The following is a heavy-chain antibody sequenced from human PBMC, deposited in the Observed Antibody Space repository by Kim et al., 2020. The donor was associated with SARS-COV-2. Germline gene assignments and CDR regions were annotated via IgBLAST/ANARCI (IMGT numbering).Heavy chain of an antibody. CDR1: GFTFSSYS. CDR2: ISSSSSYI. J-gene: IGHJ6*02. D-gene: IGHD6-13*01. Sequence: GGSLRLSCAASGFTFSSYSMNWVRQAPGKGLEWVSSISSSSSYIYYADSVKGRFTISRDNAKNSLYLQMNSLRAEDTAVYYCARGGGSSSWYLGVDGMDVWGQGTTVTVSS. CDR3: ARGGGSSSWYLGVDGMDV. V-gene: IGHV3-21*01.